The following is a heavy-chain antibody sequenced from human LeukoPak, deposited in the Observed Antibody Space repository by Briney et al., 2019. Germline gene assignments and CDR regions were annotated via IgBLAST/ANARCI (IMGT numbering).Heavy chain of an antibody. Sequence: PGGSLRLSCAASGFTFSSYWMHWVRQAPGKGLVWVSRINSDGSSTSYADSVKGRFTISRDNAKNTLYLQMNSLRAEDTAVYYCVRGGVGITGLDYWGQGTLVTVSS. CDR1: GFTFSSYW. CDR3: VRGGVGITGLDY. V-gene: IGHV3-74*01. J-gene: IGHJ4*02. D-gene: IGHD3-16*01. CDR2: INSDGSST.